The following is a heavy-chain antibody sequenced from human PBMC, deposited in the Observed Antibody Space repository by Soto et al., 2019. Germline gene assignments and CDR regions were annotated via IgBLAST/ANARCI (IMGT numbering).Heavy chain of an antibody. Sequence: PGVTLRLSCAVSGFPFSLYGFHWVRQSPGKGLEWLGVIVSDGSAIYHAGSLEGRSFISRDNSKDILYLQMNSLRVEDTAVYYCARDDAFDNENGFDMWGQGTMVTVSS. V-gene: IGHV3-33*01. D-gene: IGHD3-3*02. CDR2: IVSDGSAI. CDR1: GFPFSLYG. CDR3: ARDDAFDNENGFDM. J-gene: IGHJ3*02.